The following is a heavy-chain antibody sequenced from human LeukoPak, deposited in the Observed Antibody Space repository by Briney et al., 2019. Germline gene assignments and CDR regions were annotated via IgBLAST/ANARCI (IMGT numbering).Heavy chain of an antibody. V-gene: IGHV1-18*01. Sequence: ASVKVSCKASGYTFTSYGISWVRQPAGQGLEWMGWISAYNGNTLYAQKLQGRVTMTTDTSSSTAYMELRSLRSDDTAVYHCARSIAVAGREDGFDIWGQGTMVTVSS. CDR2: ISAYNGNT. D-gene: IGHD6-19*01. CDR3: ARSIAVAGREDGFDI. J-gene: IGHJ3*02. CDR1: GYTFTSYG.